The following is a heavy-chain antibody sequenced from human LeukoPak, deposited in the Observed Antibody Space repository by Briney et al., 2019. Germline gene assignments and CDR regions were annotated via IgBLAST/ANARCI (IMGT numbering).Heavy chain of an antibody. D-gene: IGHD2-2*01. V-gene: IGHV3-21*01. J-gene: IGHJ6*03. CDR1: GFTFSSYG. Sequence: GGSLRLSCAASGFTFSSYGMHWVRQAPGKGLEWVSSISSSSSYIYYADSVKGRFTISRDNAKNSLYPQMNSLRAGDTAVYYCASSHLGYCSSTSCYRGLGYYYYYMDVWGKGTTVTVSS. CDR3: ASSHLGYCSSTSCYRGLGYYYYYMDV. CDR2: ISSSSSYI.